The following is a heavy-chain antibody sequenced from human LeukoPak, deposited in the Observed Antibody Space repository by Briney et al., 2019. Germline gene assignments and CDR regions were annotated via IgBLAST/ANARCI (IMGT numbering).Heavy chain of an antibody. CDR2: IRYDGSNK. D-gene: IGHD4-11*01. CDR1: GFTFSSYG. V-gene: IGHV3-30*02. CDR3: AKDPGSDYSNPDYYYYYYMDV. Sequence: GGSLRLSCAASGFTFSSYGMHWVRQAPGKGLEWVAFIRYDGSNKYYADSVKGRFTISRDNSKNTLYLQMNSLRAEDTAVYYCAKDPGSDYSNPDYYYYYYMDVWGKGTTVTVSS. J-gene: IGHJ6*03.